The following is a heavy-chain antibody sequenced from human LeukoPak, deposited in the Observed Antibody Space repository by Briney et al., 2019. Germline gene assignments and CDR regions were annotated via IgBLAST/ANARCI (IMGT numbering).Heavy chain of an antibody. CDR3: ARSGIGIAARKNWFDP. V-gene: IGHV4-4*09. CDR2: IYTSGST. CDR1: GGSISSYY. D-gene: IGHD6-6*01. Sequence: SETLSLTCTVSGGSISSYYWSWIRQPPGKGLEWIGYIYTSGSTNYNPSLKSRVTISVGTSKNQFSLKLSSVTAADTAVYYCARSGIGIAARKNWFDPWGQGTLVTVSS. J-gene: IGHJ5*02.